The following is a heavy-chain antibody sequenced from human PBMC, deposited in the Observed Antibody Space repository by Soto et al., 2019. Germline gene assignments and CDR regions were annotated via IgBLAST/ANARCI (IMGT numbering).Heavy chain of an antibody. J-gene: IGHJ4*02. CDR3: AKDPLAARRPYYFDY. V-gene: IGHV3-23*01. Sequence: PGGSLRLSCAASGFTFSSYAMSWVRQAPGKGLEWVSAISSSGGSTYYADSVKGRFTISRDNSKHTLYLQMNSLRAEDTAVYYCAKDPLAARRPYYFDYWGQGTLVTVSS. D-gene: IGHD6-6*01. CDR2: ISSSGGST. CDR1: GFTFSSYA.